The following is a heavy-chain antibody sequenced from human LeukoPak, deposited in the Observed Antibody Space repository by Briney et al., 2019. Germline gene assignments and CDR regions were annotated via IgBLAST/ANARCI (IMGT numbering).Heavy chain of an antibody. CDR3: ARVMTGSQFDY. D-gene: IGHD3-10*01. J-gene: IGHJ4*02. Sequence: PSETLSLTCAVSGYSISSGYYWGWLRPPPGKGLEWIGSISHSGDTYYNSSLKSRVTVSRDTSKNQVSLKLTSVTAADTAVYYCARVMTGSQFDYWGQGTLVTVSS. CDR2: ISHSGDT. V-gene: IGHV4-38-2*01. CDR1: GYSISSGYY.